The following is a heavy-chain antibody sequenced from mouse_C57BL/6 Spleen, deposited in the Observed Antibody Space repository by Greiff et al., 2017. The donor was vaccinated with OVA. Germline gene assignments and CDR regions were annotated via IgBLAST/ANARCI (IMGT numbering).Heavy chain of an antibody. CDR2: IHPNSGST. V-gene: IGHV1-64*01. CDR1: GYTFTSYW. Sequence: QVHVKQSGAELVKPGASVKLSCKASGYTFTSYWMHWVKQRPGQGLEWIGMIHPNSGSTNYNEKFKSKATLTVDKSSSAAYMQLSSLTSEDSAVYYCARGAYYSNYLYYFDYWGQGTTLTVSS. J-gene: IGHJ2*01. D-gene: IGHD2-5*01. CDR3: ARGAYYSNYLYYFDY.